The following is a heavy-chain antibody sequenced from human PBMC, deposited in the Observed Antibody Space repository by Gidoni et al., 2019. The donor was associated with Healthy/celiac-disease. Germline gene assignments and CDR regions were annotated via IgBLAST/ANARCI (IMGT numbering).Heavy chain of an antibody. CDR3: ARGNSSWYGYYYYGMDV. D-gene: IGHD6-13*01. Sequence: QVQLVESGGGVVQPGRSLRLSCAASGFTFSSYAMHWVRQAPGKGLEWVAVISYDGSNKYYADSVKGRFTISRDNSKNTLYLQMNSLRAEDTAVYYCARGNSSWYGYYYYGMDVWGQGTTVTVSS. CDR1: GFTFSSYA. J-gene: IGHJ6*02. CDR2: ISYDGSNK. V-gene: IGHV3-30-3*01.